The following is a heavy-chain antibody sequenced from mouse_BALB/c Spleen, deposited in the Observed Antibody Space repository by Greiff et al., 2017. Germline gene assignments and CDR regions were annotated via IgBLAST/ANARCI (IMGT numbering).Heavy chain of an antibody. CDR2: IYPGDGDT. CDR3: AYYYGSSLYWYFDV. V-gene: IGHV1-80*01. Sequence: VQLVESGAELVRPGSSVKISCKASGYAFSSYWMNWVKQRPGQGLEWIGQIYPGDGDTNYNGKFKGKATLTADKSSSTAYMQLSSLTSEDSAVYFCAYYYGSSLYWYFDVWGAGTTVTVSS. J-gene: IGHJ1*01. CDR1: GYAFSSYW. D-gene: IGHD1-1*01.